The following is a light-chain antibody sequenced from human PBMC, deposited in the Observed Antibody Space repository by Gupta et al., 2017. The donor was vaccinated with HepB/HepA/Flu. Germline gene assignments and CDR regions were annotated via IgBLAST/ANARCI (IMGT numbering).Light chain of an antibody. J-gene: IGKJ4*01. V-gene: IGKV3-15*01. Sequence: EIVMTQSPATLSLSPGERATLSCRASQSLSSNLAWYQQKPGQAPRLLIHSAPTRATGIPARFSGSGCGTELTLTISSRQSEDFAVYYCQQYNNWLPVTFGGGTKVESK. CDR2: SAP. CDR1: QSLSSN. CDR3: QQYNNWLPVT.